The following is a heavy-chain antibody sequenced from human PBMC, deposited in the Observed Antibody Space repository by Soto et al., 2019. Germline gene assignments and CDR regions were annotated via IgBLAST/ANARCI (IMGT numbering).Heavy chain of an antibody. D-gene: IGHD2-2*01. CDR2: ASKSGYT. V-gene: IGHV3-21*01. Sequence: GGSLRLSCAVSGFTFSNYGINWVRQAPGKGLEWVSSASKSGYTYYSDSVKGRFTISRDNAKNSVSLQMHTLRAEDTAVYYCAREDSIIIPAVSDFWGQGTLVTVSS. J-gene: IGHJ4*02. CDR3: AREDSIIIPAVSDF. CDR1: GFTFSNYG.